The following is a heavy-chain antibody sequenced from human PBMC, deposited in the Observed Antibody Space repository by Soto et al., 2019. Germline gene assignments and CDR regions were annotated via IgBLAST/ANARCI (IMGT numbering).Heavy chain of an antibody. CDR1: GYTFTSYA. V-gene: IGHV1-3*01. J-gene: IGHJ6*02. CDR2: INAGNGNT. D-gene: IGHD5-12*01. Sequence: QVQLVQSGAEVKKPGASVKVSCKASGYTFTSYAMHWVRQAPGQRLEWMGWINAGNGNTKYSQKFQGRVTITRDTSASTAYMELSSLRSEDTAVYYCARVLWLRSVGYYYYGMDVWGQGTTVTVSS. CDR3: ARVLWLRSVGYYYYGMDV.